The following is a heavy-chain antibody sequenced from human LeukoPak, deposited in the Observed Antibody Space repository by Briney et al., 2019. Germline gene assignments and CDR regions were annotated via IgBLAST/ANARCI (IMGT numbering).Heavy chain of an antibody. CDR1: GFTFSSYA. CDR3: AKDSAIVVVPAAIGDY. V-gene: IGHV3-23*01. CDR2: ISGSGGST. J-gene: IGHJ4*02. Sequence: GGSLRLSCAASGFTFSSYAMSWVRQAPGKGLEWVSAISGSGGSTYYADSVKGRFTISRDNSKNTLYLQMISLRAEDTAVYYCAKDSAIVVVPAAIGDYWGQGTLVTVSS. D-gene: IGHD2-2*02.